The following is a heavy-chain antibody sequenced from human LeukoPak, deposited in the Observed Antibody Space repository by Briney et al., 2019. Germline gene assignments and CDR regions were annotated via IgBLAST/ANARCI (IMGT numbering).Heavy chain of an antibody. V-gene: IGHV4-59*01. J-gene: IGHJ4*02. Sequence: SETLSLTCTVSGGSISSYYWTWIRQPPGKGLEWIGYIYYSGSTNYNPSLKSRVIISVDTSKNQFSLKLNSVTAADTAVYYCARAGDYGIKDWGQGTLVTVSS. CDR2: IYYSGST. CDR3: ARAGDYGIKD. D-gene: IGHD4-17*01. CDR1: GGSISSYY.